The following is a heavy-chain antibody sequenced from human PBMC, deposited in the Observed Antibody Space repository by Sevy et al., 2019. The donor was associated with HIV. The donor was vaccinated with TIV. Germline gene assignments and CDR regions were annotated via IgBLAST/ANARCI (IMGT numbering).Heavy chain of an antibody. Sequence: GGSLRLSCSASGFTFSNYGMHWVRQAPGKGLECVAVTSYDGSNKYDAESVKGRFTISRDNSKNTVYLQMSSLRAEDTAVYYCAKESGSRAFDIWGQGTMVTVSS. V-gene: IGHV3-30*18. CDR2: TSYDGSNK. CDR1: GFTFSNYG. CDR3: AKESGSRAFDI. J-gene: IGHJ3*02. D-gene: IGHD3-10*01.